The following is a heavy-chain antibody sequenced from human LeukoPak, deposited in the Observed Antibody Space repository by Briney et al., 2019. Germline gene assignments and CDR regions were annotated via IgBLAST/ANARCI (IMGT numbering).Heavy chain of an antibody. J-gene: IGHJ5*02. V-gene: IGHV4-59*11. D-gene: IGHD1-26*01. Sequence: SETLSLTCTVSGGSISSHYWSWIRQSPGKGLEWIGYIYYSGSTNYNPSLKSRVTISVDTSKNQFSLKLSSVTVADTAVYYCARVPSGSYGNWFDPWGQGTLVTVSS. CDR2: IYYSGST. CDR3: ARVPSGSYGNWFDP. CDR1: GGSISSHY.